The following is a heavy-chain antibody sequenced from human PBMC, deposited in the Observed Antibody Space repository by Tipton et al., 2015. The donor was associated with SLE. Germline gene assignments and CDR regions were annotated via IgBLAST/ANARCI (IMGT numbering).Heavy chain of an antibody. CDR1: GFTFSSYG. CDR3: AKALTAGYFYYYMDV. CDR2: ISYDGSNK. D-gene: IGHD3-16*01. J-gene: IGHJ6*03. V-gene: IGHV3-30*18. Sequence: SLRLSCAVSGFTFSSYGMHWVRQAPGKGLEWVAVISYDGSNKYYADSVAGRFTISRDNSKNTLYLQMNSLRAEDTAVYYCAKALTAGYFYYYMDVWGKGTTVTVSS.